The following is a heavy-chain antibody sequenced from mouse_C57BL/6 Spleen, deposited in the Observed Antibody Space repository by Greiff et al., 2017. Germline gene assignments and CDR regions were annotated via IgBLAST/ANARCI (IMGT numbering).Heavy chain of an antibody. J-gene: IGHJ2*01. Sequence: VQLQQPGAELVRPGSSVKLSCKASGYTFTSYWMHWVKQRPIQGLEWIGNIDPSDSDTHYNQKFKDKATLTVDKSSSTAYMQLSSLTSEDSAVYYCARPGVANYYFDYWGQGTTLTVSS. CDR3: ARPGVANYYFDY. CDR1: GYTFTSYW. CDR2: IDPSDSDT. V-gene: IGHV1-52*01.